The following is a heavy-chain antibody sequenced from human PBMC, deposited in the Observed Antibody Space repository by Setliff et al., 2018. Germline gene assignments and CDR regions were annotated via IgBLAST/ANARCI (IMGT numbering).Heavy chain of an antibody. CDR2: IYYSGTT. J-gene: IGHJ4*02. Sequence: SETLSLTCVVYGGSLNGYCWSWIRQPPGKGLEWIAYIYYSGTTNYNPSLKSRVTISLDTSKNQFSLKLSSVTAADTAVYYCGRVTGSGKGFWGQGTLGTVSS. V-gene: IGHV4-59*01. CDR1: GGSLNGYC. D-gene: IGHD2-15*01. CDR3: GRVTGSGKGF.